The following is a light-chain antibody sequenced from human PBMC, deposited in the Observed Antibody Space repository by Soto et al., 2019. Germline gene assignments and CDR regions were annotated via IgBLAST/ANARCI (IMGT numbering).Light chain of an antibody. CDR3: QQRSNWPRT. CDR2: DAS. CDR1: QSVSIY. V-gene: IGKV3-11*01. J-gene: IGKJ1*01. Sequence: EIVFTQSPATLSLSPGERATLSCRASQSVSIYLALYQQKPGQAPRLLIYDASNRATGIPARFSGSGSGTDFTLTISSLEPEDFAVYYCQQRSNWPRTFGQGTKVDIX.